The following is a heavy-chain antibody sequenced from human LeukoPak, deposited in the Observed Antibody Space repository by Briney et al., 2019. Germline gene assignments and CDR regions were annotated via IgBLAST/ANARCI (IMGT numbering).Heavy chain of an antibody. CDR3: AKGYHYYDSSGYSGVGYFDY. J-gene: IGHJ4*02. V-gene: IGHV3-9*01. CDR1: GFTFDDYA. D-gene: IGHD3-22*01. CDR2: ISWNSGSI. Sequence: GGSLRLSYAASGFTFDDYAMHWVRQAPGKGLEWVSGISWNSGSIVYADSVKGRFTISRDNAKNSLYLQMNSLRAEDTALYYCAKGYHYYDSSGYSGVGYFDYWGQGTLVTVSS.